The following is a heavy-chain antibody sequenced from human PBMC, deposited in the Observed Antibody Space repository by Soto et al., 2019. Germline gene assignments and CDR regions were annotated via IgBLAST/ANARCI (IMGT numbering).Heavy chain of an antibody. D-gene: IGHD6-6*01. CDR2: INSDGSST. CDR3: ARQDRPTYYGMGV. CDR1: GFTFSSYW. Sequence: EVQLVESGGGLVQPGGSLRLSCAASGFTFSSYWMHWVRQAPGKGLVWVSRINSDGSSTSYADSVKGRFTISSDNAKNTVYLQMNSLRAEDTAVYYCARQDRPTYYGMGVWGQGTTVTVSS. J-gene: IGHJ6*02. V-gene: IGHV3-74*01.